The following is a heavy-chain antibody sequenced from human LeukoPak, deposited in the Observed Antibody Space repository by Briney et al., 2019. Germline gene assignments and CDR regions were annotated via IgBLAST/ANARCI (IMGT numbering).Heavy chain of an antibody. D-gene: IGHD2-8*01. CDR2: ISSSGSTT. CDR3: ARVGAYCTNGVCSDDAFDI. CDR1: GFTFSSYE. J-gene: IGHJ3*02. Sequence: PGGSLRLSCAASGFTFSSYEMNWVRQAPGKGLEWVSHISSSGSTTYYADSVKGRFTISRDNAKNSLYLQMNSLRAEDTAVYYCARVGAYCTNGVCSDDAFDIWGQGTMVTVSS. V-gene: IGHV3-48*03.